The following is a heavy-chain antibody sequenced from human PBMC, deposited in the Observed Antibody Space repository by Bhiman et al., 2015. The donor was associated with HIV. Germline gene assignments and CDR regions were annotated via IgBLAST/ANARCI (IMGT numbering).Heavy chain of an antibody. CDR1: GFTFSNYE. CDR3: ARDPGGSYFDY. J-gene: IGHJ4*02. CDR2: ISSSGYYI. D-gene: IGHD1-26*01. Sequence: EVQLVESGGGLVQPGESLRLSCAASGFTFSNYEMNWVRQAPGKGLEWVSSISSSGYYIYYADSLKGRFTISRDNAKNSLYLQMDSLRAEDTAVYFCARDPGGSYFDYWGQGTLVTVSS. V-gene: IGHV3-48*03.